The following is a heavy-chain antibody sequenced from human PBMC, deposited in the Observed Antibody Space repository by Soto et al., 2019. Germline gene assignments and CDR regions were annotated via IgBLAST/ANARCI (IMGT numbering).Heavy chain of an antibody. J-gene: IGHJ5*02. CDR2: ISSSSSYI. CDR1: GFTFSSYS. V-gene: IGHV3-21*01. CDR3: ARDYSDYDFWSGYYHNWFDP. Sequence: GGSLRLSCAASGFTFSSYSMNWVRQAPGKGLERVSSISSSSSYIYYADSVKGRFTISRDNAKNSLYLQMNSLRAEDTAVYYCARDYSDYDFWSGYYHNWFDPWGQGTLVTVSS. D-gene: IGHD3-3*01.